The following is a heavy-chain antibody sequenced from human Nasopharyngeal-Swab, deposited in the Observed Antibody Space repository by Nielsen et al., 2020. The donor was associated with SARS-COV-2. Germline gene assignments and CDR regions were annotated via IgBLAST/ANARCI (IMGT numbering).Heavy chain of an antibody. J-gene: IGHJ3*02. Sequence: GGSLRLSCAAAGLPFRAYGMHWVRQAPGRGLEWLTFIAYDGRTKYSADSVRGRFTVSRDNSKSTLHLQMSSLRAEDTATYYCAREGIDAFDIWGQGTMVTVSS. CDR2: IAYDGRTK. V-gene: IGHV3-30*02. CDR3: AREGIDAFDI. D-gene: IGHD2/OR15-2a*01. CDR1: GLPFRAYG.